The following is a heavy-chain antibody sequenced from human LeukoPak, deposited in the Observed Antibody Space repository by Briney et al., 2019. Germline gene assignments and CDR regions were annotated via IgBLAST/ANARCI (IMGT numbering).Heavy chain of an antibody. V-gene: IGHV3-49*03. D-gene: IGHD5-12*01. CDR3: TREANSGYDPDAVDI. J-gene: IGHJ3*02. Sequence: GRSLRLSCTASGFTFGDYAMSWFRQAPGKGLEWVGFIRSKAYGGTTEYAASVKGRFTISRDDSKSIAYLQMNSLKTEDTAVYYCTREANSGYDPDAVDIWGQGTMVTVSS. CDR1: GFTFGDYA. CDR2: IRSKAYGGTT.